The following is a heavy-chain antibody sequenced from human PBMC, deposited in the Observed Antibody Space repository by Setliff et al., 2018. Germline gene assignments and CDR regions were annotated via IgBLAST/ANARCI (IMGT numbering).Heavy chain of an antibody. Sequence: GASVKVSCKASGYTFTYRYLHWVRQAPGQALEWMGWITPFNGNTNYAQKFQDRVTITRDRSMSTAYMELSSLRSEDLSHSNKRPCPQRSLRSVSNRTDSWRCLVRWWLDS. J-gene: IGHJ5*01. V-gene: IGHV1-45*02. CDR3: RPCPQRSLRSVSNRTDSWRCLVRWWLDS. D-gene: IGHD3-3*01. CDR1: GYTFTYRY. CDR2: ITPFNGNT.